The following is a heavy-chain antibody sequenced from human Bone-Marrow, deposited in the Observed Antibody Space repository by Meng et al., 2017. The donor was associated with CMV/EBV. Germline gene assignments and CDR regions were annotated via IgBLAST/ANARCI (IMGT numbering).Heavy chain of an antibody. Sequence: SETLSPTCAVYGGSFSGYYWSWIRQPPGKGLEWIGEINHSGSTNYNPSLKSRVTISVDTSKNQSPLKLSSVTTADTAVYYCARGTSRISICVYYYGMDVWGQGTTVTVPS. D-gene: IGHD3-3*01. CDR1: GGSFSGYY. CDR2: INHSGST. V-gene: IGHV4-34*01. J-gene: IGHJ6*02. CDR3: ARGTSRISICVYYYGMDV.